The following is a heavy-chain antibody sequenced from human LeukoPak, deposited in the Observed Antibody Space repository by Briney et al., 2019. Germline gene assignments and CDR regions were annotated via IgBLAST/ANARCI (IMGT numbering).Heavy chain of an antibody. CDR1: GGSISSGGYY. V-gene: IGHV4-31*03. D-gene: IGHD3-10*01. CDR3: ARFTMVRGVIPYYYGMDV. Sequence: SETLSLTCTVSGGSISSGGYYWSWIRQHPGKGLEWIGYIYYSGSTYYNPSLKSRVTISVDTSKNQFSLKLSSVTAADTAVYYCARFTMVRGVIPYYYGMDVWGQGTTVTVFS. J-gene: IGHJ6*02. CDR2: IYYSGST.